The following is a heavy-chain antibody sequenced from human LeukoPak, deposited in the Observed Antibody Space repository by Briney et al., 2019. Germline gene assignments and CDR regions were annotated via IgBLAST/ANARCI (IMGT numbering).Heavy chain of an antibody. J-gene: IGHJ4*02. CDR3: AREGRKDGGENDSSLDY. Sequence: GASVKVSCKASGYTFTSYYMQWVRQAPGQGLEWMGIINPSGGSTSYAQKLQGRVTMTRDTSTSTVYMDLSSLRSEDTAVYYCAREGRKDGGENDSSLDYWGQGTLVTVSS. V-gene: IGHV1-46*01. D-gene: IGHD4-23*01. CDR1: GYTFTSYY. CDR2: INPSGGST.